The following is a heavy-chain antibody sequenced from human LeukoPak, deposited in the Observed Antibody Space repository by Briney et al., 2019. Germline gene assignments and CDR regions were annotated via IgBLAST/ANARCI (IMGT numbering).Heavy chain of an antibody. Sequence: GGSLRLSCAASGFPLSTYWMHWVRQTPGKGLVWVSRMNADGRTINYADSVKGRFTISRDNAKNTLYLQMNNLRDEDTAVYYCATAGNYRFDSWGQGTLVTVSS. D-gene: IGHD1-7*01. CDR3: ATAGNYRFDS. V-gene: IGHV3-74*01. CDR2: MNADGRTI. J-gene: IGHJ4*02. CDR1: GFPLSTYW.